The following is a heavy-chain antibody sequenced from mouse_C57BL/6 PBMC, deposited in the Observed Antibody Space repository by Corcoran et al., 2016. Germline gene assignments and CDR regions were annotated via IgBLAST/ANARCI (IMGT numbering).Heavy chain of an antibody. J-gene: IGHJ3*01. CDR3: AREGGFAY. CDR1: GYMFTDDY. Sequence: VHLQQSGPELVKPGASVNISCKAFGYMFTDDYMNWVKQSHGKCREWIGDINPNNGGTSYNQKFKGKATLTVDKSSSTAYMELRSLTSEDSAVYYCAREGGFAYWGQGTLFTVSA. V-gene: IGHV1-26*01. CDR2: INPNNGGT.